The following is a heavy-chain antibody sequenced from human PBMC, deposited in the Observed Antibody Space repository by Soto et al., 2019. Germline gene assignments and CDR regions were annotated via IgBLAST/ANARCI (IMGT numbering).Heavy chain of an antibody. J-gene: IGHJ6*02. Sequence: TSETLSLTCTVSGGSISSGGYYWSWIRQHPGKGLEWIGYIYYSGSTYYNPSLKSRVTISVDTSKNQFSLKLSSVTAADTAVYYCARAATRKGVPAAPNRNYYYYGMDGWGQGTTVTVSS. D-gene: IGHD2-2*01. CDR1: GGSISSGGYY. CDR2: IYYSGST. V-gene: IGHV4-31*03. CDR3: ARAATRKGVPAAPNRNYYYYGMDG.